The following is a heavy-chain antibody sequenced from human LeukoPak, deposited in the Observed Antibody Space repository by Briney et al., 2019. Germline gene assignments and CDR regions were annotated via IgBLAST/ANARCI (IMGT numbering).Heavy chain of an antibody. CDR3: ARDRIVVVPETDGDYYYYYMDV. CDR2: INWNGGST. Sequence: GGSLSLSCAASGFTFDDYGMSWVRQAPGKGLEWGSGINWNGGSTGYADSVKGRFTISRDNAKNSLYLQMNSLRAEDTALYYCARDRIVVVPETDGDYYYYYMDVWGKGTTVTVSS. J-gene: IGHJ6*03. V-gene: IGHV3-20*04. D-gene: IGHD2-2*01. CDR1: GFTFDDYG.